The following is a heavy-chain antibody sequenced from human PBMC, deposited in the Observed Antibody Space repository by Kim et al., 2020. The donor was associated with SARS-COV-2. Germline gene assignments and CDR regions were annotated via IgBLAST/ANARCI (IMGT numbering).Heavy chain of an antibody. CDR2: GSGYNGDT. D-gene: IGHD2-21*02. CDR3: ARVKDLTLDI. Sequence: HAPGQGLEWMGSGSGYNGDTNYAQKFQGRVIMTTDTSTNTAYMELRSLRSDDTALYYCARVKDLTLDIWGQGAMVTVSS. J-gene: IGHJ3*02. V-gene: IGHV1-18*01.